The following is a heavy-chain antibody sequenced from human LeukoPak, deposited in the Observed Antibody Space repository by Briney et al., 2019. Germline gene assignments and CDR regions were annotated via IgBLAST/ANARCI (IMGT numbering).Heavy chain of an antibody. V-gene: IGHV4-31*03. D-gene: IGHD3-10*01. CDR2: IYYSGRT. CDR1: GGSISSGGYY. Sequence: PSETLSLTCTVSGGSISSGGYYWSWIRQHPGKGLEWIGYIYYSGRTYYNPSLKSRVTISVDTSKNQFSLKLSSVTAADTAVYYCARSRAFGLDYWGQGTLVTVSS. CDR3: ARSRAFGLDY. J-gene: IGHJ4*02.